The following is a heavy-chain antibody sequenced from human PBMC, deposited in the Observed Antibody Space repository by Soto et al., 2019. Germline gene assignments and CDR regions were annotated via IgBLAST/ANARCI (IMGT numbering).Heavy chain of an antibody. CDR2: ISYDGSNK. D-gene: IGHD6-19*01. CDR3: ASIPSWYRAVAGRAFDI. J-gene: IGHJ3*02. V-gene: IGHV3-30-3*01. CDR1: GFTFSSYA. Sequence: QVQLVESGGDVVQPGRSLRLSCAASGFTFSSYAMHWVRQAPGKGLEWVAVISYDGSNKYYADSVKGRFTISRDNSKNTLYLQMNSLRAEDTAVYYCASIPSWYRAVAGRAFDIWGQGTMVTVSS.